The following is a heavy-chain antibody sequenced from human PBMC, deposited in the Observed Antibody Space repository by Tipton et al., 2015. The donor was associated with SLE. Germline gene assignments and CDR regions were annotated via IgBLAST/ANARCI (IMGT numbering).Heavy chain of an antibody. V-gene: IGHV4-39*01. D-gene: IGHD1-26*01. J-gene: IGHJ4*02. CDR3: ARPFEGGSYGGDFEY. CDR1: GFSFSNYAFH. CDR2: IYYRGTT. Sequence: LRLSCAASGFSFSNYAFHWVRQAPGKGLEWIGSIYYRGTTRSNPSLKSRITIAVDTSTNEFSLRLSSVTAADTALYFCARPFEGGSYGGDFEYWGQGLLVSVSS.